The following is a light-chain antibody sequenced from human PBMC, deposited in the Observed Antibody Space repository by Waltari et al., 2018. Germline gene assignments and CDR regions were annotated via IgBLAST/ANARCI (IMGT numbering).Light chain of an antibody. Sequence: DIQMTQSPSSLSASVGDRVTITCRASQNINSFLNWDQQKPGRAPKLLIYAASRLHSGVPSRFSGSGSGTDYTLTISSLQPEDFATYYCQQSYSTWTSGQGTKVEIK. CDR1: QNINSF. CDR2: AAS. V-gene: IGKV1-39*01. J-gene: IGKJ1*01. CDR3: QQSYSTWT.